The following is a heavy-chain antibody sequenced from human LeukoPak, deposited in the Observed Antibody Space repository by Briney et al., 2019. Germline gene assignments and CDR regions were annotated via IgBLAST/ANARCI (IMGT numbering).Heavy chain of an antibody. CDR2: IYYSGST. CDR3: ARHGIQLWSDWRSPFDY. Sequence: SETLSLTCTVSSGSISSYYWSWIRQPPGKGLEWIGYIYYSGSTNYNPSLKSRVTISVDTSKNQFSLKLSSVTAADTAVYYCARHGIQLWSDWRSPFDYWGQGTLVTVSS. D-gene: IGHD5-18*01. CDR1: SGSISSYY. V-gene: IGHV4-59*08. J-gene: IGHJ4*02.